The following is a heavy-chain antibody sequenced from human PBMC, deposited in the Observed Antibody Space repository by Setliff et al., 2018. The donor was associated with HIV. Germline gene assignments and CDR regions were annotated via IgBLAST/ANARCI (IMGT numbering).Heavy chain of an antibody. CDR2: ISGFNAKT. D-gene: IGHD1-20*01. CDR3: ARANSLLQYNEGWSPENPFNI. CDR1: GYTFTSYG. Sequence: PSVKVSCKASGYTFTSYGVSWVRQAPGQGPEWMGWISGFNAKTLYAPKFQDRVTLTTDTSTTTAHMELRSLRIDDTAIYYCARANSLLQYNEGWSPENPFNIWGQGTLVTVSS. V-gene: IGHV1-18*01. J-gene: IGHJ4*03.